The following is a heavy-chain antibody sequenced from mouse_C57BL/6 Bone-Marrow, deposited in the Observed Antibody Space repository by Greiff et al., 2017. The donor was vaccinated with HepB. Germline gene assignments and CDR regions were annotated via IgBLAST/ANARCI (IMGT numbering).Heavy chain of an antibody. CDR3: ARDGDYGSSYRYFDV. D-gene: IGHD1-1*01. CDR1: GFTFSDFY. Sequence: EVNMVESGGGLVQSGRSLRLSCATSGFTFSDFYMEWVRQAPGKGLEWIAASRNKANDYTTEYSASVKGRFIVSRDTSQSILYLQMNALRAEDTAIYYWARDGDYGSSYRYFDVWGTGTTVTVSS. V-gene: IGHV7-1*01. CDR2: SRNKANDYTT. J-gene: IGHJ1*03.